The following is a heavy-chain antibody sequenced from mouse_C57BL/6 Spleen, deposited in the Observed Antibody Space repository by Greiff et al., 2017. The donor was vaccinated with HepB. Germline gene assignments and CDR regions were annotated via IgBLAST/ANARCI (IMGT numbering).Heavy chain of an antibody. CDR3: AFGYYGSSYDWYFDV. CDR2: IDPSDSYT. CDR1: GYTFTSYW. D-gene: IGHD1-1*01. Sequence: QVQLQQPGAELVMPGASVKLSCKASGYTFTSYWMHWVKQRPGQGLEWIGEIDPSDSYTNYNQKFKGKSTLTVDKSSSTAYMQLSSLTSEDSAVYYCAFGYYGSSYDWYFDVWGTGTTVTVSS. V-gene: IGHV1-69*01. J-gene: IGHJ1*03.